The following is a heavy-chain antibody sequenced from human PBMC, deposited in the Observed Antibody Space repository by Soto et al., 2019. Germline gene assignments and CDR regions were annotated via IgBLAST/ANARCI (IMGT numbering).Heavy chain of an antibody. Sequence: HPGGSLRLSCAASEFTFSSYGMHWVRQAPGKGLEWVAVIWYDGSNKCYADSVKGRFTISRDNSKNTLYLQMNSLRAEDTAVYYCARALFVYYDSSGPVYWGQGTLVTVSS. CDR1: EFTFSSYG. CDR2: IWYDGSNK. CDR3: ARALFVYYDSSGPVY. J-gene: IGHJ4*02. V-gene: IGHV3-33*01. D-gene: IGHD3-22*01.